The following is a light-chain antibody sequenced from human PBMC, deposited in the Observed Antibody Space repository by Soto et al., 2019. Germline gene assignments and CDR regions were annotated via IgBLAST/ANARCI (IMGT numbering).Light chain of an antibody. CDR3: LQHTYIWS. V-gene: IGKV1-17*02. J-gene: IGKJ1*01. CDR1: QDVSND. Sequence: DIQMTQSPPSLSASVGDRVTITCRASQDVSNDLGWFQQKPGKAPRRLIYGASSLESGVPSRFSGTRSGTEFILTITNVQPEDFATYYCLQHTYIWSFGQGTKVDIK. CDR2: GAS.